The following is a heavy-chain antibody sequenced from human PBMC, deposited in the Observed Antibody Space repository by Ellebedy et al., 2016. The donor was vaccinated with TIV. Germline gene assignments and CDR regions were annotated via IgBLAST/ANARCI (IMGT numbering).Heavy chain of an antibody. CDR2: INPKNGGT. J-gene: IGHJ4*02. Sequence: AASVKVSCKASGYTFTGYYIHWVRQAPGQGLEWMGWINPKNGGTNYAQKFQGRVTMTRDTSISTAYMELSWRRYDDTAVYYCARDGACGGDCYGDNYWGQGSLVTVSS. CDR1: GYTFTGYY. CDR3: ARDGACGGDCYGDNY. V-gene: IGHV1-2*02. D-gene: IGHD2-21*02.